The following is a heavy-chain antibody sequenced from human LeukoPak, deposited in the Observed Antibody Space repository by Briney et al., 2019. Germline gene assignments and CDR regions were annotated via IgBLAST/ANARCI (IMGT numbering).Heavy chain of an antibody. J-gene: IGHJ4*02. CDR1: EYTFSGYY. V-gene: IGHV1-2*02. CDR3: ARGSRIGAAGSFDY. CDR2: ISPNSGGT. Sequence: ASVKVSCKASEYTFSGYYMHWVRQAPGQGLEWMGWISPNSGGTNYAQTFQGRVTMTRDTSITTAYMELSRLTSDDTAVYYCARGSRIGAAGSFDYWGQGTLVTVSS. D-gene: IGHD6-13*01.